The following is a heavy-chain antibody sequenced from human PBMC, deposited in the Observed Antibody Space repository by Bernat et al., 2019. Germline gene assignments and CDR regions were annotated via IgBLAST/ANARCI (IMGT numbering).Heavy chain of an antibody. CDR1: GFTFSSYS. V-gene: IGHV3-21*01. CDR2: ISSSSSYI. J-gene: IGHJ4*02. CDR3: ARDMIRYRSGPYYFDY. Sequence: EVQLVESGGGLVKPGGSLRLSCAASGFTFSSYSMNWVRQAPGKGLEWVSSISSSSSYIYYADSVKGRFTISRDNAKNSLYLQMNSLRAEDTAVYYCARDMIRYRSGPYYFDYWGQGTLVTVSS. D-gene: IGHD6-25*01.